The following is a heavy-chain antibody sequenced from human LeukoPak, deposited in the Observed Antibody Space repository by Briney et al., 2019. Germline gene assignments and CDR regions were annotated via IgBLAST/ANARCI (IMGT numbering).Heavy chain of an antibody. V-gene: IGHV3-49*04. CDR1: GFTFGDYG. J-gene: IGHJ4*02. CDR2: IRSKAYGGTT. CDR3: TGSFGELSFFAY. Sequence: GGSLRLSCTTSGFTFGDYGMSWVRQAPGKGLEWVGFIRSKAYGGTTEYAASVKGRFTISRDDSKSIAYLQVNSLKTEDTAVYYCTGSFGELSFFAYWGQGTLVTVSS. D-gene: IGHD3-10*01.